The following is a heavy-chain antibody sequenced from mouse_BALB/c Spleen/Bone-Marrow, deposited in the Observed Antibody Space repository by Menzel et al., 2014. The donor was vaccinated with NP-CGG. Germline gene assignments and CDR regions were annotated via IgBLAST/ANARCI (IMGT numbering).Heavy chain of an antibody. J-gene: IGHJ3*01. Sequence: QAQLQQPGAELVKPGASAELSCKASGYTFTSYWMHWVKQRPGQGLEWIGEINPSNGRTNYNEKFKSKATLTVDKSSSTAYMQLSSLTSEDSAVYYCARGYFVYWVQRTLVTAS. CDR1: GYTFTSYW. CDR2: INPSNGRT. D-gene: IGHD2-14*01. CDR3: ARGYFVY. V-gene: IGHV1S81*02.